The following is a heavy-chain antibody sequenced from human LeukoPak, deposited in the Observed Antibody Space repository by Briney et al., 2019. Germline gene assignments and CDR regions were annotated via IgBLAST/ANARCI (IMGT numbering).Heavy chain of an antibody. CDR3: ARDHSSGWYAKAGYYYGMDV. CDR1: GGSISSYY. Sequence: PSETLSLTCTVSGGSISSYYWSWIRQPPGKGLEWIGYIYYSGSTNYNPSLKSRVTISVDTSKNQFSLELSSVTAADTAVYYCARDHSSGWYAKAGYYYGMDVWGQGTTVTVSS. J-gene: IGHJ6*02. V-gene: IGHV4-59*01. D-gene: IGHD6-19*01. CDR2: IYYSGST.